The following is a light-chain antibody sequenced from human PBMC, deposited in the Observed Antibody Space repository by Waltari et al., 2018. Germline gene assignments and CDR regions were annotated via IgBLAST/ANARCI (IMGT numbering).Light chain of an antibody. Sequence: QSALTQPPSASGSPGQSVTISCTGTSSDVGGYNFVSWYQHRPGKLPRLIFYEVNTPPSGVPDRSSGSKSGNTASLTVSGLQAEDEADYYCSAHGGTNSYYVFGTGTTVTVL. CDR3: SAHGGTNSYYV. CDR1: SSDVGGYNF. V-gene: IGLV2-8*01. J-gene: IGLJ1*01. CDR2: EVN.